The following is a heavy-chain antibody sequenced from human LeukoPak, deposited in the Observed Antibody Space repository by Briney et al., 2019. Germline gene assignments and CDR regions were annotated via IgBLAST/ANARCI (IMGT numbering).Heavy chain of an antibody. J-gene: IGHJ4*02. CDR1: GFTFSDYY. D-gene: IGHD4-17*01. CDR2: ISSSGSTI. CDR3: ARFRLTVTTYAHLDY. Sequence: GRSLRLSCAASGFTFSDYYMSWIRQAPGKGLEWVSYISSSGSTIDYADSVKGRFTISRDNAKNSLYLQMNSLRAEDTAVYYCARFRLTVTTYAHLDYWGQGTLVTVSS. V-gene: IGHV3-11*01.